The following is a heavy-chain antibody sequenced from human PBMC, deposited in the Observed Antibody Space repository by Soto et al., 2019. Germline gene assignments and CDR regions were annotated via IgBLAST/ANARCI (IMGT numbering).Heavy chain of an antibody. J-gene: IGHJ5*02. Sequence: PSETLSLTCAVYGGSFSGYYWSWIRQPPGKGLEWIGEINHSGSTNYNPSLKSRVTISVDTSKNQFSLKLSSVTAADTAVYYCARGRIVLMVYAIATRINWFDPWGQGTLVTVS. D-gene: IGHD2-8*01. CDR2: INHSGST. CDR1: GGSFSGYY. V-gene: IGHV4-34*01. CDR3: ARGRIVLMVYAIATRINWFDP.